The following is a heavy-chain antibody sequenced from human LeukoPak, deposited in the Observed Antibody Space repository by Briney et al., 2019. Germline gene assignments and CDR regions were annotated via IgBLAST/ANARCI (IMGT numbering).Heavy chain of an antibody. D-gene: IGHD3-22*01. CDR2: IYYSGST. J-gene: IGHJ4*02. CDR1: GDSISSDGYA. Sequence: SGTLSLTCAVSGDSISSDGYAWNWIRQPPGKGLEWIGYIYYSGSTYFNPSLKSRVTMSVDTSKNQFSLRLSSVTAADTAVYYCARDNDYYDSSGYPGSFDTWGQGILVTVSS. V-gene: IGHV4-30-4*07. CDR3: ARDNDYYDSSGYPGSFDT.